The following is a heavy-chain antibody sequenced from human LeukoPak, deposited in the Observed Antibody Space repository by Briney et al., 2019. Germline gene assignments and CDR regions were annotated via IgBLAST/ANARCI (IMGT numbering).Heavy chain of an antibody. CDR2: ISYDGSNK. Sequence: PGRSLRLSCAASGITLSSYDMHWVRQAPGKALEWVAVISYDGSNKDYADSVKGRFTISRDNSKNTLDLQMNSLRAEDTAVYYCAKDRGIWAFDIWGDRTIDPVSS. D-gene: IGHD3-10*01. CDR1: GITLSSYD. J-gene: IGHJ3*02. CDR3: AKDRGIWAFDI. V-gene: IGHV3-30-3*01.